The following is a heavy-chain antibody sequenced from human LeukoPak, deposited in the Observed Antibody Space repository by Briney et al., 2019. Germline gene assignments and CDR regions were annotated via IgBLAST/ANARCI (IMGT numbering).Heavy chain of an antibody. J-gene: IGHJ4*02. V-gene: IGHV3-7*03. Sequence: GGSLRLSCAASGFTFSSYWMSWVRQAPGKGLEWVANIKQDGSEKYYVDSVKGRFTISRDNAKNSLYLQMNSLRAEDTAVYYCGTTYYYDSSGYGPVDYWGQGTLVTVSS. CDR1: GFTFSSYW. CDR2: IKQDGSEK. D-gene: IGHD3-22*01. CDR3: GTTYYYDSSGYGPVDY.